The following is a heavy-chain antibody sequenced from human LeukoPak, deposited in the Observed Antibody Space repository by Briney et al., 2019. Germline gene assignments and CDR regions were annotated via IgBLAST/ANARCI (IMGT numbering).Heavy chain of an antibody. J-gene: IGHJ6*03. CDR2: INWNGGST. V-gene: IGHV3-20*04. CDR3: ARDYYYYYMDV. CDR1: GFTFDDYG. Sequence: GGSLRLSCAASGFTFDDYGMSWVRQAPGKGLEWVSGINWNGGSTGYADSVKGRFTISRDNAKNSLYLQMNSLRAEDTAVYYCARDYYYYYMDVWGKGTTVTVSS.